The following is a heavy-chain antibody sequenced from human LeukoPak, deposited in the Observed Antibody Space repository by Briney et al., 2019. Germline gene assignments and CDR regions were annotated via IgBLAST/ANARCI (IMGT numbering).Heavy chain of an antibody. V-gene: IGHV4-4*07. J-gene: IGHJ4*02. CDR2: IYTSGNT. Sequence: SETLSLTCTVSGGSISSYYWSWIRQPAGKGLEWIGRIYTSGNTNYNPSLKSRVTMSVDTSKNQFSLKVSSVTAADTAVYYCARVGHYGATLDYWGQGTLVTVSS. D-gene: IGHD4-17*01. CDR1: GGSISSYY. CDR3: ARVGHYGATLDY.